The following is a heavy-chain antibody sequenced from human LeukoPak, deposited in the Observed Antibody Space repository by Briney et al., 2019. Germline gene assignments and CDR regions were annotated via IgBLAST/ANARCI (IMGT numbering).Heavy chain of an antibody. CDR3: AKDWVLDY. D-gene: IGHD3-16*01. J-gene: IGHJ4*02. CDR1: GFTFRSHA. V-gene: IGHV3-23*01. CDR2: ISGSGGST. Sequence: PGGSLRLSCAASGFTFRSHAMNWVRQAPGKGLEWVSAISGSGGSTYYADSVKGRFTISRDNSKNTLYLQMNSLRAKDTAVYYCAKDWVLDYWGQGTLVTVSS.